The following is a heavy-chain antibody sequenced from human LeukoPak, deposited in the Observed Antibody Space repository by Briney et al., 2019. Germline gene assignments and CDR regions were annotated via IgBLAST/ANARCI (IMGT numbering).Heavy chain of an antibody. CDR1: GFNFNVYH. Sequence: GGSLRLSCAASGFNFNVYHMNWVRQAPGKGLEWVLYISSGATTILYADSVRGRLTISRDNAKNLVYLQMSGLRAEDTAVYYCARGLSQVLYGWHFDIWGRGTQVTVSS. D-gene: IGHD2-2*02. CDR3: ARGLSQVLYGWHFDI. CDR2: ISSGATTI. V-gene: IGHV3-48*01. J-gene: IGHJ2*01.